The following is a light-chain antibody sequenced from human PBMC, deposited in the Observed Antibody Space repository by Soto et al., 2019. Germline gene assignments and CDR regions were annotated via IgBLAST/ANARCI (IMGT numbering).Light chain of an antibody. Sequence: EIVLTQSPGTLSLSPGERATLSCRASQSVSSNCLAWYQQKPGQTPRLLIYDASSRATGVPVRISCSGTGTDFTLTISRLEPEDVDFYYCQQYGTSPPKFPFGGGTRVDIK. CDR3: QQYGTSPPKFP. CDR1: QSVSSNC. V-gene: IGKV3-20*01. J-gene: IGKJ4*01. CDR2: DAS.